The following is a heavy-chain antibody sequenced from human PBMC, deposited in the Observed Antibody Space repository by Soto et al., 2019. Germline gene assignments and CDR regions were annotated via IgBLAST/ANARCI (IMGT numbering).Heavy chain of an antibody. Sequence: GGSLRLSCAASGFTFSDHYMDWVRQAPGKGLEWVGRTRNKANSYTTEYAASVKGRFTISRDDSKNSLYLQMNSLKTEDTAVYYCARGPDLVPGRGGNYGMDVWGQGTTVTVSS. CDR2: TRNKANSYTT. V-gene: IGHV3-72*01. CDR3: ARGPDLVPGRGGNYGMDV. J-gene: IGHJ6*02. CDR1: GFTFSDHY. D-gene: IGHD2-15*01.